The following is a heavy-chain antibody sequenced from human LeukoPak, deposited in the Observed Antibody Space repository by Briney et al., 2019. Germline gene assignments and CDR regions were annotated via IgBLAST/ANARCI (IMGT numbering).Heavy chain of an antibody. CDR3: ASPAYGDYALFDY. J-gene: IGHJ4*02. D-gene: IGHD4-17*01. V-gene: IGHV3-7*01. Sequence: GGSLRLSCAASGFTFSSYYMTWVRQAPGKGLEWVANIKQDGSEKYYVDSVKGRFTISRDNVKNSLYLQMNSLRAEDTAVYYCASPAYGDYALFDYWGQGTLVTVSS. CDR2: IKQDGSEK. CDR1: GFTFSSYY.